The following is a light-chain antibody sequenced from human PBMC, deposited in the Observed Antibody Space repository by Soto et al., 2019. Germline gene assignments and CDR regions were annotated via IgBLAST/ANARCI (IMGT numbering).Light chain of an antibody. V-gene: IGKV3-20*01. Sequence: EVVFTQSPCTLSLSPGERATLSCRASQSVSSTYLAWYQQKPGQAPRLLIYGASSRATGIPDRFSGSGSGTDFTLTISRLEPEDFAVYYCQQYGSSPRTFGQGTKVAIK. CDR3: QQYGSSPRT. CDR1: QSVSSTY. CDR2: GAS. J-gene: IGKJ1*01.